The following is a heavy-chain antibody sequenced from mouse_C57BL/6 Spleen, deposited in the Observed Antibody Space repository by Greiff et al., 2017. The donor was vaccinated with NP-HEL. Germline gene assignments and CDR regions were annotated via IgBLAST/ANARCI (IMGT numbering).Heavy chain of an antibody. CDR1: GYSFTDYN. CDR2: ITPNSGTT. Sequence: VQLQQSGPELVKPGASVKISCKASGYSFTDYNMNWVKQSNGKSLEWIGVITPNSGTTCYNQKFKGKATLTVDQSSSTAYMQLNSLTSEDSAVYYCARKRGYYYGISNYWYFDVWGTGTTVTVSS. CDR3: ARKRGYYYGISNYWYFDV. V-gene: IGHV1-39*01. D-gene: IGHD1-1*01. J-gene: IGHJ1*03.